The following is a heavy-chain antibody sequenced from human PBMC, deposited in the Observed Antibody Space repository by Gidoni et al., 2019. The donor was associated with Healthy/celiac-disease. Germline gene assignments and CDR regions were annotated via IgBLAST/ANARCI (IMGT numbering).Heavy chain of an antibody. D-gene: IGHD3-16*01. J-gene: IGHJ5*02. Sequence: QVQLQQWGAGLLKPSETLSLTCAVYGGSFSGYYWSWIRQPPGKGLEWIGEINHSGSTNSNPSLKSRVTISVDTSKNQFSLKLSSVTAADTAVYYCLAYDPGLWFDPWGQGTLVTVSS. V-gene: IGHV4-34*01. CDR1: GGSFSGYY. CDR3: LAYDPGLWFDP. CDR2: INHSGST.